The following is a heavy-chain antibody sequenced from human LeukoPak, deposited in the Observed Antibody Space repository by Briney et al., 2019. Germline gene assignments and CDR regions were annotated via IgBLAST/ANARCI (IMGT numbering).Heavy chain of an antibody. V-gene: IGHV1-69*04. CDR1: GGTFSSYA. CDR2: IIPILGIA. CDR3: ARDATYCTNGVCYYYYGMDV. Sequence: SVKVSCKASGGTFSSYAISWVRQAPGQGLEWMGRIIPILGIANYAQKFQGRVTITADKSTSTAYMELSRLRSDDTAVYYCARDATYCTNGVCYYYYGMDVWGQGTTVTVSS. J-gene: IGHJ6*02. D-gene: IGHD2-8*01.